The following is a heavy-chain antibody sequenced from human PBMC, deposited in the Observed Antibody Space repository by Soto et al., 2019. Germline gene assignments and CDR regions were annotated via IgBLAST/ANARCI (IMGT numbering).Heavy chain of an antibody. CDR3: AKGRYYYDSSGSDY. CDR1: GFTFSSYA. V-gene: IGHV3-23*01. D-gene: IGHD3-22*01. CDR2: ISGSGGST. J-gene: IGHJ4*02. Sequence: EVQLLESGGGLVQPGGSLRLSCAASGFTFSSYAMSWVRQAPGKGLEWVSAISGSGGSTYYADSVKGRFTISRDNSKNTLYLQMNRLRAEDTAVYYCAKGRYYYDSSGSDYWGQGTLVTVSS.